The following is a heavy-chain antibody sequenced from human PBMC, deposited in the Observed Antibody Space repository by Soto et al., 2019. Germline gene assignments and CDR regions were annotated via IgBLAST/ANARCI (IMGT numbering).Heavy chain of an antibody. CDR3: TRNQLLSFPRDYYYMDV. V-gene: IGHV3-49*03. J-gene: IGHJ6*03. CDR2: IRSKAYGGTT. Sequence: GGSLRLSCTASGFTFGDYAMSWFRQAPGKGLEWVGFIRSKAYGGTTEYAASVKGRFTISRDDSKSIAYLQMNSLKTEDTAVYYCTRNQLLSFPRDYYYMDVWGKGTTVTVSS. D-gene: IGHD2-2*01. CDR1: GFTFGDYA.